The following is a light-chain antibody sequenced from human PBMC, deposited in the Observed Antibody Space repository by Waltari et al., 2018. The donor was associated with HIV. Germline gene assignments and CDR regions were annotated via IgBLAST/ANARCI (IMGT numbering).Light chain of an antibody. Sequence: SYELTQTPSVSVSLGQTATVACGGDNLASKDVHWYQQKPGRPPVLVIYDNNKRPSGIPVRFSGFNSGITVTLTISGAQGDDEADYYCQVWDSDTGVFGSGTKVTVL. CDR3: QVWDSDTGV. CDR1: NLASKD. CDR2: DNN. J-gene: IGLJ1*01. V-gene: IGLV3-9*01.